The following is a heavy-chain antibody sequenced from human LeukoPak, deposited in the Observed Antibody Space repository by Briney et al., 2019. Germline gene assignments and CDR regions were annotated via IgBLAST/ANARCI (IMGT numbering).Heavy chain of an antibody. CDR1: GYTFTSYD. V-gene: IGHV1-8*03. D-gene: IGHD3-16*01. CDR2: MNPNSGNT. J-gene: IGHJ4*02. Sequence: ASVKVSCKASGYTFTSYDINWVRQASGQGLEWMGWMNPNSGNTDYAQNIQGRVTFTRDTSITTAYMELSSLGSEDTAVYYCARAPHRNLLLNYDYVFDYWGQGTLVTVSS. CDR3: ARAPHRNLLLNYDYVFDY.